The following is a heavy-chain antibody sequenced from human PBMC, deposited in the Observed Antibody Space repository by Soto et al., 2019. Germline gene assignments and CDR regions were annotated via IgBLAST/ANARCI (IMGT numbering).Heavy chain of an antibody. D-gene: IGHD3-3*01. CDR2: IRSKANSYAT. CDR3: TRLKGHYDFWSGYLETYGMDV. J-gene: IGHJ6*02. V-gene: IGHV3-73*01. Sequence: PGGSLRLSCAASGFTFSGSAMHWVRQASGKGLEWVGRIRSKANSYATAYAASVKGRFTISRDDSKNTAYLQMNSLKTEDTAVYYCTRLKGHYDFWSGYLETYGMDVWGQGTTVTVSS. CDR1: GFTFSGSA.